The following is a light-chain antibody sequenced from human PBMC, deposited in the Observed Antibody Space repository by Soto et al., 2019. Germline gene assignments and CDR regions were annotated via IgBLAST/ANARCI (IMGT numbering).Light chain of an antibody. CDR1: QSLRSN. Sequence: VMTQSPATLSVSPGERATLSCRASQSLRSNLAWYQQRPGQAPRLIIYDASTRATGIPARFSGSGSGTEFTLTLSSLQSEDFALYHCQHYNNWPKTFGQGTKVEIK. CDR2: DAS. V-gene: IGKV3-15*01. J-gene: IGKJ1*01. CDR3: QHYNNWPKT.